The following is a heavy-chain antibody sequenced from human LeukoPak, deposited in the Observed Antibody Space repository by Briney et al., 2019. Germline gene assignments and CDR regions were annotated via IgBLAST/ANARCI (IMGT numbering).Heavy chain of an antibody. J-gene: IGHJ4*02. CDR1: GFSVGSNY. Sequence: PGGSLRLSCAASGFSVGSNYMTWVRQAPGKGLEWVSIIYSGGGAYYADSVKGRFTISRDNFKNTLYLQMNSLRAEDTAIYYCTSPYCSGDSCYSGYWGQGTLVTVSS. CDR2: IYSGGGA. V-gene: IGHV3-66*01. D-gene: IGHD2-15*01. CDR3: TSPYCSGDSCYSGY.